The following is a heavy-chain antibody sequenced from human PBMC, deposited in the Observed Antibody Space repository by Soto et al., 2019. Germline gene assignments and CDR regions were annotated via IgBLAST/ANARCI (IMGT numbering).Heavy chain of an antibody. Sequence: XSVKVSCNASGYIFTSLAINCVRQTAGQGLEWMGWMQPSTGRTGYAQKFQGRVTMTRDTSINTAYMELTTLTSDDTAFYYCARGVSAGVDYWGQGTLVTVPS. V-gene: IGHV1-8*01. J-gene: IGHJ4*02. CDR2: MQPSTGRT. D-gene: IGHD1-26*01. CDR3: ARGVSAGVDY. CDR1: GYIFTSLA.